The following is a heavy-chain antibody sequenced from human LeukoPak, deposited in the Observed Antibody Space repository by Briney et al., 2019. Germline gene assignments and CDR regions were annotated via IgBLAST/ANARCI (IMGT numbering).Heavy chain of an antibody. CDR2: ISGSGGST. V-gene: IGHV3-23*01. Sequence: GGSLRLSCAASRFTFSSYAMNWVRQAPGKGLERVSGISGSGGSTYYADSVKGRFTISRDNSKNTLYLQMNSLRAEDTAVYYCAEPALGEGSYYFDYWGQGTLVTVSS. CDR1: RFTFSSYA. J-gene: IGHJ4*02. CDR3: AEPALGEGSYYFDY. D-gene: IGHD1-26*01.